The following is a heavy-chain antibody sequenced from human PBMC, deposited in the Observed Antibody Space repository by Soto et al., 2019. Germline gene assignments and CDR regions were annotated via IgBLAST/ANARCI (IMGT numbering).Heavy chain of an antibody. CDR2: IYYSGST. CDR1: GGSVSSGSYY. J-gene: IGHJ6*04. D-gene: IGHD6-13*01. CDR3: TTDSRDRAAAYYYCHSGKDV. V-gene: IGHV4-61*01. Sequence: NPSETLSLTRTVSGGSVSSGSYYWNWIRQPPGKGLEWIGYIYYSGSTNYNPSLKSRVPISVDTSKNQFSLKLSSVTAADTAVYYCTTDSRDRAAAYYYCHSGKDVWRKVTTVTVSS.